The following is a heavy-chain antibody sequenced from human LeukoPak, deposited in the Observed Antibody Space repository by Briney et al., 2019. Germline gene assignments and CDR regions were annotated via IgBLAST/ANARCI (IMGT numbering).Heavy chain of an antibody. Sequence: PGGSLRLSCAASGFTFSGSAIHWVRQASGKGLQWVGRIRSKTNSYATAYVASVKGRFTISRDDSRNTAYLQMNSLKTEDTAVYYCIALYYYDSSGYPLSDYGLDVWGQGTTVTVSS. J-gene: IGHJ6*02. V-gene: IGHV3-73*01. CDR2: IRSKTNSYAT. CDR1: GFTFSGSA. CDR3: IALYYYDSSGYPLSDYGLDV. D-gene: IGHD3-22*01.